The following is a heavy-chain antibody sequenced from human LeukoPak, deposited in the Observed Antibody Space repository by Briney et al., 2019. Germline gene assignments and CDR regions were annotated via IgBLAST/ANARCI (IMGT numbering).Heavy chain of an antibody. J-gene: IGHJ4*02. D-gene: IGHD2-15*01. CDR1: GFIFSSYG. Sequence: GRTLRLSCAASGFIFSSYGMHWVRQAPGKGLEWVALIWYDGTNEYYTDSVKGRFTISRANSKNTLYLQMNGLRAEDTAVYYCARVPYCSGGRCSSWIDHWGQGTLVTVSS. CDR3: ARVPYCSGGRCSSWIDH. CDR2: IWYDGTNE. V-gene: IGHV3-33*01.